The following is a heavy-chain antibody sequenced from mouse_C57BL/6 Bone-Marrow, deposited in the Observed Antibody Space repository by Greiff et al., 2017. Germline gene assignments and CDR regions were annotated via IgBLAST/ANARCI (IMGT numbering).Heavy chain of an antibody. D-gene: IGHD1-1*01. J-gene: IGHJ2*01. CDR1: GFPITSGYY. V-gene: IGHV12-3*01. CDR3: ARDRLITTVVDFDY. Sequence: QVQLKESGPGLVKPSQSLFLTCSITGFPITSGYYWIWIRQSPGKPLEWMGYFTHSGETFYNPSLQRPISITRDTSKNQFFLQLNTVTTEDTAMYYCARDRLITTVVDFDYWGQGTTLTVSS. CDR2: FTHSGET.